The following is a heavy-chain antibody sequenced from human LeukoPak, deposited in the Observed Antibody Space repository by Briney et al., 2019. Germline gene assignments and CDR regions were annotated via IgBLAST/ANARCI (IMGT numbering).Heavy chain of an antibody. D-gene: IGHD6-19*01. CDR2: ISSRSATI. J-gene: IGHJ4*02. CDR3: AKDARRTFGLSSGLYRGSYYFDY. V-gene: IGHV3-48*04. CDR1: GFTFSSYS. Sequence: GGSLRLSCAASGFTFSSYSMNWVRQAPGKGLEWVSYISSRSATIYYADSVKGRFTISRDNSKNTLFLQVNSLRAEDTAVYYCAKDARRTFGLSSGLYRGSYYFDYWGQGTLVAVSS.